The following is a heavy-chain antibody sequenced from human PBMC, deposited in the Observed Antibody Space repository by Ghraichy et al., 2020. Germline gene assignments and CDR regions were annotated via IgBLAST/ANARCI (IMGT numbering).Heavy chain of an antibody. CDR3: ARGGWYPDY. V-gene: IGHV3-7*01. J-gene: IGHJ4*02. CDR2: IKQDGSET. CDR1: GRTFSRYW. Sequence: LSLTCAASGRTFSRYWLSWLRQAPGKGLEWLANIKQDGSETYYVDSVKGRFTISRDDAKNSLYLEMNSLRAEDTAVYYCARGGWYPDYWGQGTLVTVSS. D-gene: IGHD2-15*01.